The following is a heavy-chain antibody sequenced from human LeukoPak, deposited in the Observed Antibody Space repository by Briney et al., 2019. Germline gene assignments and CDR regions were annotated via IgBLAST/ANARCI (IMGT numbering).Heavy chain of an antibody. V-gene: IGHV3-30*02. CDR3: AKEGAGSYLNYYYYMDV. CDR1: GFTFSSYW. D-gene: IGHD1-26*01. CDR2: IRYDGSNQ. Sequence: GGSLRLSCVASGFTFSSYWMTWVRQAPGKGLEWVAFIRYDGSNQYYADSVKGRFTISRDNSKNTLYLQMNSLRAEDTTIYYCAKEGAGSYLNYYYYMDVWGKGTTVTISS. J-gene: IGHJ6*03.